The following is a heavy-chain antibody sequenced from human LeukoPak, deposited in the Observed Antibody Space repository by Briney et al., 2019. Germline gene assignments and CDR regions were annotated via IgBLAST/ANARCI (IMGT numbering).Heavy chain of an antibody. Sequence: SETLSLTCTVSGGSISSYYWSWIRQPPGKGLEWIGDIYYSGSTNYNPSLKSRVTISVDTSKNQLSLKLSSVTAADTAVYYCARDLRYYYGSGSQHYFDYWGQGTLVTVSS. CDR2: IYYSGST. D-gene: IGHD3-10*01. CDR3: ARDLRYYYGSGSQHYFDY. CDR1: GGSISSYY. J-gene: IGHJ4*02. V-gene: IGHV4-59*01.